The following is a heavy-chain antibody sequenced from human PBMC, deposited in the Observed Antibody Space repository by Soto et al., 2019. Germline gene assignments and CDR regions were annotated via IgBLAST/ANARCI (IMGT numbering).Heavy chain of an antibody. D-gene: IGHD6-13*01. J-gene: IGHJ6*02. CDR2: INPSGGST. CDR3: ARDLSERYSNGMDV. V-gene: IGHV1-46*01. Sequence: VRQAPGQGLEWMGIINPSGGSTSYAQKFQGRVTMTRDTSTSAVYMELSSLRSEDTAVYYCARDLSERYSNGMDVWGQGTTVTVSS.